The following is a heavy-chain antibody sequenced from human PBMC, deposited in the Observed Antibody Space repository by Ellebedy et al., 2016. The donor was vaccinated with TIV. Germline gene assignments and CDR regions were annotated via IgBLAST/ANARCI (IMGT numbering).Heavy chain of an antibody. CDR3: AKDLGGTYGSGQYYFDY. J-gene: IGHJ4*02. V-gene: IGHV3-9*01. CDR1: GFTFDDYA. CDR2: ISWNSGSI. D-gene: IGHD3-10*01. Sequence: SLKISCAASGFTFDDYAMHWVRQAPGKGLEWVSGISWNSGSIGYADSVKGRFTISRDNAKNSLYLQMNSLRAEDTALYYCAKDLGGTYGSGQYYFDYWGQGTLVTVSS.